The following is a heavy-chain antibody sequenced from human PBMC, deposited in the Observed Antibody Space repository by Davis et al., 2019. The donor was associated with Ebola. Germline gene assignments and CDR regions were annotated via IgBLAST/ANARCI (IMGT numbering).Heavy chain of an antibody. V-gene: IGHV4-61*01. J-gene: IGHJ4*02. Sequence: SETLSLTCTVSGGSVSSGYYYWTWIRQPPGTGLEWIGYIYYSGSTNYNPSLKSRVTISVDTSKNQFSLKLSSVTAADTAVYYCAGVTNWGILWGQGSLVTVSS. CDR3: AGVTNWGIL. CDR2: IYYSGST. D-gene: IGHD7-27*01. CDR1: GGSVSSGYYY.